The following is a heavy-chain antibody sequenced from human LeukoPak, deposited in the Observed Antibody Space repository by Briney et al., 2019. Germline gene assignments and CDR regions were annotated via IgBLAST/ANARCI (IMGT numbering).Heavy chain of an antibody. V-gene: IGHV3-15*07. CDR2: IKPKTDGEST. J-gene: IGHJ4*02. CDR1: GFTFSNAY. Sequence: GGSLRLSCAASGFTFSNAYMNWVRQAPGKGLEWVGRIKPKTDGESTEYAATVKGKFSISRDDSKNMLYVQMNSLKTEDTAVYYCITPLPYSAQGGQGTLVTVSS. CDR3: ITPLPYSAQ. D-gene: IGHD2-21*01.